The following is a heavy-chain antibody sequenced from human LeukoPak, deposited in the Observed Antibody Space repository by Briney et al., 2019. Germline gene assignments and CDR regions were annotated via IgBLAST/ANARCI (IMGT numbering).Heavy chain of an antibody. V-gene: IGHV4-39*01. CDR2: IYYSGST. CDR3: AKPLYYYDSSGYHF. D-gene: IGHD3-22*01. CDR1: CGSISSSSYY. Sequence: SETLSLTCTVSCGSISSSSYYWGWIRRPPGKGLEWIGSIYYSGSTYYNPSLKSRVTISVDTSNNQFSLKLSSVTAANTAVYYCAKPLYYYDSSGYHFWGQGTLVTVSA. J-gene: IGHJ4*02.